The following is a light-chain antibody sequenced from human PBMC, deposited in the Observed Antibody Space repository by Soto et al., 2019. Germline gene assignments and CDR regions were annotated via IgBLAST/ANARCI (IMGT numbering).Light chain of an antibody. Sequence: DIQMTQSPSTLSASVGDRVTITCRASQSVHSWLAWYQQKPGKAPKLLIYDASSLESGVPSRFSGSGSGTEFTLTISSLQPDDFATYYCQHYNSYSEAFGQGTKVDVK. CDR3: QHYNSYSEA. CDR2: DAS. CDR1: QSVHSW. J-gene: IGKJ1*01. V-gene: IGKV1-5*01.